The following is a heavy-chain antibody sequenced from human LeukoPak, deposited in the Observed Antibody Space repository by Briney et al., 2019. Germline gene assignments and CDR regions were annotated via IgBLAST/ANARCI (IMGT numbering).Heavy chain of an antibody. J-gene: IGHJ4*02. CDR2: IKQDGSEK. CDR1: GFTFSSYW. D-gene: IGHD2-8*01. V-gene: IGHV3-7*01. CDR3: ARTTNLGNYFEY. Sequence: GSLRLSCVVSGFTFSSYWMSWVRQAPEKGLEWVANIKQDGSEKYYVDSVKGRFTISRDNAKNSMYLQMNSLRAEDTAVYYCARTTNLGNYFEYWGQGTLVTVSS.